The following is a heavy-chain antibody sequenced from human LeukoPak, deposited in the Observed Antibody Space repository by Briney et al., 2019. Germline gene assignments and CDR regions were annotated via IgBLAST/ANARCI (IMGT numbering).Heavy chain of an antibody. CDR3: ARGGKSRYSYGLYNWFDP. CDR2: INPNSGGT. CDR1: GYTFTGYY. Sequence: EASVKVSCKASGYTFTGYYMHWVRQAPGQVLEWMGWINPNSGGTNYAQKFQGRVTMTRDTSISTAYMELSRLRSDDTAVYYCARGGKSRYSYGLYNWFDPWGQGTLVTVSS. J-gene: IGHJ5*02. D-gene: IGHD5-18*01. V-gene: IGHV1-2*02.